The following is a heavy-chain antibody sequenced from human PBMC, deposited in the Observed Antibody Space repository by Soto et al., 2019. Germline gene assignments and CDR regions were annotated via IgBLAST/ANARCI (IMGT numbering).Heavy chain of an antibody. J-gene: IGHJ4*02. V-gene: IGHV1-2*04. Sequence: GASVKVSCKASGYTFTSYYMHWVRQAPGQGLEWMGWINPNSGGTNYAQKFQGWVTMTRDTSISTAYMELSRLRSDDTAVYYCASSGYYYDSSGYYYVPVGFDYWGQGTLVTVSS. CDR1: GYTFTSYY. CDR2: INPNSGGT. CDR3: ASSGYYYDSSGYYYVPVGFDY. D-gene: IGHD3-22*01.